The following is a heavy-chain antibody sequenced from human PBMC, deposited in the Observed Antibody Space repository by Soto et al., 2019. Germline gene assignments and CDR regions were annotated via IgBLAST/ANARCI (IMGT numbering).Heavy chain of an antibody. V-gene: IGHV3-23*01. Sequence: QLLESGGGFVQPGGSLRLSCVASGFTFSNFAMAWVRQAPGEGLEWVSVISGSGADTFYADSMKGRFTISRDNSKDTLYLQINSLRAEDTAVYYCANPIPKTGTTFGFWGQGTLVTVSS. CDR1: GFTFSNFA. J-gene: IGHJ4*02. CDR3: ANPIPKTGTTFGF. D-gene: IGHD1-7*01. CDR2: ISGSGADT.